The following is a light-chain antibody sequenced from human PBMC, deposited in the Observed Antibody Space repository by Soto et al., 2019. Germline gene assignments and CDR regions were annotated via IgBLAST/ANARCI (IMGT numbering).Light chain of an antibody. CDR3: QQRSNWPRT. CDR2: DAS. Sequence: EIVLTQSPATLSLSPGERATLSCRASQSVSSYLAWYQHKPGQAPRLLIYDASNRATGIPARFSGSGSGTNFTLTISSLEREDFAVYYCQQRSNWPRTFGLGTKLEIK. J-gene: IGKJ2*01. V-gene: IGKV3-11*01. CDR1: QSVSSY.